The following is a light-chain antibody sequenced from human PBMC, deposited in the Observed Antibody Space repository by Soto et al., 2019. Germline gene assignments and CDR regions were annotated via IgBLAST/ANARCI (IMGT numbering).Light chain of an antibody. J-gene: IGKJ4*01. CDR2: GAS. V-gene: IGKV3-15*01. CDR3: QQYYKWPSLT. Sequence: EIVLTQSPATLSVSVGERATLSCRASQSVSRNLAWYQQKPGQAPRLLIFGASTRATGIPARFSGSGSGTEFTLTISSLQSEDFAIYYCQQYYKWPSLTFGGGTEVDIK. CDR1: QSVSRN.